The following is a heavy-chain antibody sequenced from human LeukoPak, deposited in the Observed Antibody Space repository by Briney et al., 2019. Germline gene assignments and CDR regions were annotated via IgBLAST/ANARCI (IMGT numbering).Heavy chain of an antibody. D-gene: IGHD3-10*01. J-gene: IGHJ4*02. CDR2: IYPGDSDT. CDR1: GYSFTSYW. Sequence: GESLKISCKGSGYSFTSYWVGWVRQLPGKGLVWMGIIYPGDSDTRYRPSFQGQVTISADKSISTAYLQWSSLKASDTAMYYCARSYYYGSGSYSPNDYWGQGTLVTVSS. V-gene: IGHV5-51*01. CDR3: ARSYYYGSGSYSPNDY.